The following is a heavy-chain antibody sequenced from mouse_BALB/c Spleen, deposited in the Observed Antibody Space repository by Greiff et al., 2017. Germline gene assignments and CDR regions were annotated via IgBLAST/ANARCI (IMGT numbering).Heavy chain of an antibody. J-gene: IGHJ4*01. D-gene: IGHD2-3*01. Sequence: VQLQQSGPQLVRPGASVKISCKASGYSFTSYWMHWVKQRPGQGLEWIGMIDPSDSETRLNQKFKDKATLTVDKSSSTAYMQLSSPTSEDSAVYYCARSDDGDAMDYWGQGTSVTVSS. CDR1: GYSFTSYW. CDR3: ARSDDGDAMDY. V-gene: IGHV1S127*01. CDR2: IDPSDSET.